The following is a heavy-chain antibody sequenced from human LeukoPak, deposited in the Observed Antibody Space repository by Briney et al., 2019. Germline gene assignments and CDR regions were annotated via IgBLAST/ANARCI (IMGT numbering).Heavy chain of an antibody. CDR3: ARVKVDTAMVSHQANAFDI. Sequence: GGSLRLSCAASGFTFSSYSMNWVRQAPGRGLEWVSSISSSSSYIYYADSVKGRFTISRDNAKNSLYLQMNSLRAEVTAVYYCARVKVDTAMVSHQANAFDIWGQGTMVTVSS. D-gene: IGHD5-18*01. J-gene: IGHJ3*02. CDR1: GFTFSSYS. V-gene: IGHV3-21*01. CDR2: ISSSSSYI.